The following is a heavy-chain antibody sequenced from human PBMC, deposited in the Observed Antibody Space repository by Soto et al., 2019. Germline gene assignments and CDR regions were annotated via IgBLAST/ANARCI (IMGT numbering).Heavy chain of an antibody. CDR1: GYTFDSYG. V-gene: IGHV1-18*01. Sequence: GASVKVSCKASGYTFDSYGSSWLRQAPGQRLEWMGWISAYNGNTNYAQKLQGRVTMTTDTSTSTAYMELRSLRSDDTAVYYCARVDIVVVTAIPYTWFDPWGQGTLLTVSS. D-gene: IGHD2-21*02. CDR2: ISAYNGNT. J-gene: IGHJ5*02. CDR3: ARVDIVVVTAIPYTWFDP.